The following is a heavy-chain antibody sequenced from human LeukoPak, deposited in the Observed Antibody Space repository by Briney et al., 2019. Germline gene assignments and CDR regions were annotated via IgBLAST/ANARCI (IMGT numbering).Heavy chain of an antibody. Sequence: ASVKVSCKASGYTFTSYGISWVRQAPGQGLEWMGWISAYNGNTNYAQKLQGRVTMTTDTSTSTVYMELSSLRSEDTAVYYCARVVGDPYYDILTGASQAQEGFDPWGQGTLVTVSS. CDR1: GYTFTSYG. V-gene: IGHV1-18*01. CDR3: ARVVGDPYYDILTGASQAQEGFDP. J-gene: IGHJ5*02. D-gene: IGHD3-9*01. CDR2: ISAYNGNT.